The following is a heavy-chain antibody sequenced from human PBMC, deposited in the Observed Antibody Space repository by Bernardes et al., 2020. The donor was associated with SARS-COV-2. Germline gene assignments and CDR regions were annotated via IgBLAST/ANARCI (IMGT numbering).Heavy chain of an antibody. J-gene: IGHJ4*02. CDR2: ISGSGDNT. Sequence: GSLRLSCAASGFTFTSYAMSWVRQAPGKGLEWVSSISGSGDNTYYADSVKGRFTISRDNSKNTLYLKMNSLRAEDTAAYYCATIPSLSGSRPDYWGQGTLVTVSS. CDR3: ATIPSLSGSRPDY. V-gene: IGHV3-23*01. D-gene: IGHD3-10*01. CDR1: GFTFTSYA.